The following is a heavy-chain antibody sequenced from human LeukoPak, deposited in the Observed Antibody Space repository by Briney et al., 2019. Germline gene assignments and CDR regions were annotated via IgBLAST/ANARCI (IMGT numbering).Heavy chain of an antibody. J-gene: IGHJ4*02. V-gene: IGHV3-23*01. Sequence: GVSLRLSCAASGFTFSSYAMSWVRQAPGKGLEWVSAISRSGGSTYYADSVKGRFTISRDNSKNTLYLQMNSLRAEDTAVYYCAKAFGSGSYYNLNPFYFDYWGQGTLVTVSS. D-gene: IGHD3-10*01. CDR2: ISRSGGST. CDR3: AKAFGSGSYYNLNPFYFDY. CDR1: GFTFSSYA.